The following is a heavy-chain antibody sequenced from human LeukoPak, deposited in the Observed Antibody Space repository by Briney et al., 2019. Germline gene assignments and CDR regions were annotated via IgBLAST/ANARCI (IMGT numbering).Heavy chain of an antibody. V-gene: IGHV4-4*07. CDR2: IYTSGST. Sequence: SETLSLTCTVSGGSISSYYWSWIRQPAGKGLEWIGRIYTSGSTNYNPSLKSRVTMSVDTSKNQFSLKLSSVTAADTAVYYCARDLFASRLRYYYYYYVDVWGKGTTVTVSS. CDR3: ARDLFASRLRYYYYYYVDV. D-gene: IGHD6-25*01. J-gene: IGHJ6*03. CDR1: GGSISSYY.